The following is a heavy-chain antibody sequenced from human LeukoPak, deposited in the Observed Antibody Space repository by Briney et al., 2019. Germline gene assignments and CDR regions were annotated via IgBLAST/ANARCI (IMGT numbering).Heavy chain of an antibody. CDR1: RFTVYNFW. D-gene: IGHD4-23*01. J-gene: IGHJ4*02. CDR2: INEDGRDT. Sequence: GGSLCCSCAGYRFTVYNFWLHWVRPAPGQGRVGVSRINEDGRDTSYAGSVRVRLTISRDSGETSMGLHRNSLRDEDKAVYYGVKDLGGNSDYWGQGTLVTVSS. V-gene: IGHV3-74*01. CDR3: VKDLGGNSDY.